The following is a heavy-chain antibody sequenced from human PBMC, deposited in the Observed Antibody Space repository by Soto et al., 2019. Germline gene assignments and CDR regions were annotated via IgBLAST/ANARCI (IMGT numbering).Heavy chain of an antibody. D-gene: IGHD3-16*01. J-gene: IGHJ6*02. V-gene: IGHV4-34*01. Sequence: SETLSLTCAVYGGSFSDYFWSWIRQPPGKGLEWIGEINHSGITKYNPSLKSRVIISLDTSKNQFSLRLSSVTAADTAVYYCARGHRAVTQGGGKFYYYYYGMDVWGQGTTVTVPS. CDR1: GGSFSDYF. CDR2: INHSGIT. CDR3: ARGHRAVTQGGGKFYYYYYGMDV.